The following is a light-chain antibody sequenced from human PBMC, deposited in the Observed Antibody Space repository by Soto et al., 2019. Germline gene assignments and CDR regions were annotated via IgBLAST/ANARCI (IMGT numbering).Light chain of an antibody. J-gene: IGKJ1*01. CDR3: MQPLQSWT. Sequence: DIVMTQSPLSLPVTPGEPASISCRSSQSLLHSNGYNYLDWYLQKPGQSPQLLIYLGSNRASGVPDRFSGSGSGTDFTLKISLVEAEYVGVYYCMQPLQSWTFGQGTKGEIK. V-gene: IGKV2-28*01. CDR1: QSLLHSNGYNY. CDR2: LGS.